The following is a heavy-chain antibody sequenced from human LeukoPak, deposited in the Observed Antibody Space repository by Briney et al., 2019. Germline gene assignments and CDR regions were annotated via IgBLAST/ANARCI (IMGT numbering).Heavy chain of an antibody. CDR3: AKDDAWLRFGE. D-gene: IGHD5-12*01. J-gene: IGHJ4*02. Sequence: GGSLRLSCAASGFTFSSYALSWVRQAPGKGLEWVSAIRGSGGNTYYADSVKDRFTISRDNSKNTLYLQVISLTAEDTAVYYCAKDDAWLRFGEWSQGTLVTVSS. CDR2: IRGSGGNT. V-gene: IGHV3-23*01. CDR1: GFTFSSYA.